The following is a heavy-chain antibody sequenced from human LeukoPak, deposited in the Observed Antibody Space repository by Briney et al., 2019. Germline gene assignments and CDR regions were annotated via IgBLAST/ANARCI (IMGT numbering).Heavy chain of an antibody. Sequence: GASVKVSCKASGGTFSSYAISWVRQAPGQGLEWMGGIIPIFGTANYAQKFQGRVTITADKSTSTAYMELSSLRSEDTAVYYCARAVLRYFDLYYFDYWGQGTLVTVSS. CDR1: GGTFSSYA. D-gene: IGHD3-9*01. CDR3: ARAVLRYFDLYYFDY. J-gene: IGHJ4*02. CDR2: IIPIFGTA. V-gene: IGHV1-69*06.